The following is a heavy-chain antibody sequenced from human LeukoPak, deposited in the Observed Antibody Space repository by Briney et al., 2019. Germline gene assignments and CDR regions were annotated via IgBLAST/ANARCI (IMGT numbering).Heavy chain of an antibody. D-gene: IGHD3-10*01. CDR1: GYTFTTYY. V-gene: IGHV1-46*01. Sequence: ASVKVSCKASGYTFTTYYMHWVRQVPGQGLEWMGIINPSGGNTSYAQKFQGRVTMTRDTSTSTVFMELSSLRSEDTAVYYCARVIRLWFGELLPWGQGTLVTVSS. J-gene: IGHJ5*02. CDR2: INPSGGNT. CDR3: ARVIRLWFGELLP.